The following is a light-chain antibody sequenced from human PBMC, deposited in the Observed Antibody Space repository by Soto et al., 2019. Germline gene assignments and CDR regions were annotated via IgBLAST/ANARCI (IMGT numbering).Light chain of an antibody. CDR3: QQYNNWPLGT. CDR1: QTVGDN. J-gene: IGKJ1*01. Sequence: ETAMTQSPVTLSLSPGERATLSCRASQTVGDNVAWYRQKPGQPPSLLIYGASTRAPGVPARFSGSGSGTDFILTISSLQSEDFGFYYCQQYNNWPLGTFGQGTRVEI. CDR2: GAS. V-gene: IGKV3-15*01.